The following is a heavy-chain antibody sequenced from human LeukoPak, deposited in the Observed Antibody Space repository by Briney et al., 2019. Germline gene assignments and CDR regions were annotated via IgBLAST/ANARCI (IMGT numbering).Heavy chain of an antibody. CDR1: GGSFSGYY. Sequence: TSETLSLTCAVYGGSFSGYYWSWIRQPPGKGLEWIGEINHSGSTNYNPSLKSRVTISVDTSKNQFSLKLSSVTAADTAVYYCARRPYYGDYYFDYWGQGTLVTVSS. D-gene: IGHD4-17*01. V-gene: IGHV4-34*01. CDR3: ARRPYYGDYYFDY. J-gene: IGHJ4*02. CDR2: INHSGST.